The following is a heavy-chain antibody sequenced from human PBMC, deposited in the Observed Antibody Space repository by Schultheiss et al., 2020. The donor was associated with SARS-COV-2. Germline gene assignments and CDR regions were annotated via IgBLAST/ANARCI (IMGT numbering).Heavy chain of an antibody. Sequence: ASVKVSCKASGYTFTGYYMHWVRQAPGQGLEWMGWINPNSGGTNYAQKFQGRVTMTRDTSISTAYMELSRLRSDDTAVYYCARDAGIAATDTDDWFDPWGQGTLVTVSS. CDR2: INPNSGGT. CDR1: GYTFTGYY. V-gene: IGHV1-2*02. CDR3: ARDAGIAATDTDDWFDP. D-gene: IGHD6-13*01. J-gene: IGHJ5*02.